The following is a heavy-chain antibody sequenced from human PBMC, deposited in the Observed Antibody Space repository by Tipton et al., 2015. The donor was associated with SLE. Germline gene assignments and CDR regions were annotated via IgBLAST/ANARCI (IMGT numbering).Heavy chain of an antibody. CDR3: ARYSGSCFRDC. V-gene: IGHV4-61*09. D-gene: IGHD1-26*01. CDR2: IYTSGST. Sequence: TLSLTCTVSGGSISSGTYYWSWVRQPAGKGLEWIGHIYTSGSTNYNPSLKSRVPISVDTSKNQFSLKLTSVTAADTAVYYCARYSGSCFRDCWGQGTLVTVSS. CDR1: GGSISSGTYY. J-gene: IGHJ4*02.